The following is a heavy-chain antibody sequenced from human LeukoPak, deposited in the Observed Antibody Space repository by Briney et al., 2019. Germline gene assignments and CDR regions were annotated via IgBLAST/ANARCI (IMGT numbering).Heavy chain of an antibody. CDR2: ISSSGSTI. J-gene: IGHJ4*02. V-gene: IGHV3-48*03. CDR1: GFTFSSYE. CDR3: ARGWAVAGSFDY. Sequence: PGGSLRLSCAGSGFTFSSYEMNWVRQAPGKGLEWVSYISSSGSTIYYADSVKGRFTISRDNAKNSLYLHMNSLRAEDTAVYYCARGWAVAGSFDYWGQGTLVTVSS. D-gene: IGHD6-19*01.